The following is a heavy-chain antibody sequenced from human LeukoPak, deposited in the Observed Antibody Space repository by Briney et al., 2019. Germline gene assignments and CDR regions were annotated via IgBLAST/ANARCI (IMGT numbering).Heavy chain of an antibody. J-gene: IGHJ5*02. V-gene: IGHV1-2*02. Sequence: ASVKVSCKDSVYTFTGYYMHWVRQAPGQRLEWMGWINPNSGGTNYAQKFQGRVTMTRDTSISTAYMELSRLRSDDTAVYYCAGGNKYCSSTSCYSGHNWFDPWGQGTLVTVSS. CDR3: AGGNKYCSSTSCYSGHNWFDP. D-gene: IGHD2-2*01. CDR2: INPNSGGT. CDR1: VYTFTGYY.